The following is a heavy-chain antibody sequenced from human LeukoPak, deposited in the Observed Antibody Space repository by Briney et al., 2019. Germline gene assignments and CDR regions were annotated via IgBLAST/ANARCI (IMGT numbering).Heavy chain of an antibody. J-gene: IGHJ4*02. Sequence: GASVKVSCKASGYTFTSYYMHWVRQAPGQGLEWMGWINPNSGGTNYAQKFQGRVTMTRDTSISTAYMELSRLRYDDTAVYYCGRAPYYFDYWGQGTLVTVSS. CDR1: GYTFTSYY. CDR3: GRAPYYFDY. CDR2: INPNSGGT. V-gene: IGHV1-2*02.